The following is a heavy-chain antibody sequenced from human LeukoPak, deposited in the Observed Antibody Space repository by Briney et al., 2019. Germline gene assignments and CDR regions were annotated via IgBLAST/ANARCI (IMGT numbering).Heavy chain of an antibody. J-gene: IGHJ4*02. D-gene: IGHD3-10*01. CDR3: TTDGSGSYYNWHY. V-gene: IGHV3-15*01. CDR1: GFTFSNAW. Sequence: PGGSLRLSCAASGFTFSNAWMSWVRQAPGKGLEWVGRIKSKTDGGTTDYAAPVKGRFTISRDDSKNTLYPQMNSLKTEDTAVYYCTTDGSGSYYNWHYWGQGTLVTVSS. CDR2: IKSKTDGGTT.